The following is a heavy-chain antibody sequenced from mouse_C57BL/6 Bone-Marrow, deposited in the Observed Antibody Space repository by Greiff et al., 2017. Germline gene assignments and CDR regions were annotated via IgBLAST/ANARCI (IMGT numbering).Heavy chain of an antibody. CDR1: GYTFTSYG. CDR3: ARRGDLLWYPWFAY. J-gene: IGHJ3*01. Sequence: QVQLKQSGAELARPGASVKLSCKASGYTFTSYGISWVKQRTGQGLEWIGELYPRSGNTYYNEKFKGKATLTADKSSSTAYMELRSLTSEDSAVYFCARRGDLLWYPWFAYWGQGTLVTVSA. V-gene: IGHV1-81*01. D-gene: IGHD2-1*01. CDR2: LYPRSGNT.